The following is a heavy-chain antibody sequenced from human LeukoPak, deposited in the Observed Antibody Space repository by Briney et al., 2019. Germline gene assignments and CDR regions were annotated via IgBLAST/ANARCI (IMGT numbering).Heavy chain of an antibody. J-gene: IGHJ5*02. D-gene: IGHD2-2*01. Sequence: SETRSLTCAVSGGSISSHYWSWIRQPPGKGLEWIGYIYYSGSTNYNPSLKSRVTISVDTSKNQFSLKLSSVTAADTAVYYCARDAGYCSSTSCYRWFDPWGQGTLVTVSS. CDR2: IYYSGST. CDR1: GGSISSHY. CDR3: ARDAGYCSSTSCYRWFDP. V-gene: IGHV4-59*11.